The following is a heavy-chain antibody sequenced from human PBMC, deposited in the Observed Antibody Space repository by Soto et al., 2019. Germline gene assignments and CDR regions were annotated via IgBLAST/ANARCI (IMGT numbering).Heavy chain of an antibody. CDR1: GGSFSGYY. Sequence: PSETLSLTCAVYGGSFSGYYWSWIRQPPGKGLEWIGEINHSGSTNYNPSLKSRVTISVDTSKNQFSLKLSSVTAADTAVYYCAREATIAAGPGYYYYYGMDVWGQGTTVTVSS. CDR3: AREATIAAGPGYYYYYGMDV. D-gene: IGHD6-13*01. CDR2: INHSGST. V-gene: IGHV4-34*01. J-gene: IGHJ6*02.